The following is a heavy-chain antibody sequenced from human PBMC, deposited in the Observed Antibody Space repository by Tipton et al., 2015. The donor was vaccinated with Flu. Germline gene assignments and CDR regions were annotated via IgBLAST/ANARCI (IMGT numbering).Heavy chain of an antibody. CDR1: GGSLSGYY. V-gene: IGHV4-4*07. CDR2: IYTGGSS. J-gene: IGHJ4*02. CDR3: AREVPGDGYIPY. Sequence: LRLSCTVSGGSLSGYYWSWIRQPAGKGLEWIGRIYTGGSSYYNPSLKSRVTMSVDTSKNQFSLKLDSMTAADTAVYFCAREVPGDGYIPYWGQGTLVTVSS. D-gene: IGHD5-24*01.